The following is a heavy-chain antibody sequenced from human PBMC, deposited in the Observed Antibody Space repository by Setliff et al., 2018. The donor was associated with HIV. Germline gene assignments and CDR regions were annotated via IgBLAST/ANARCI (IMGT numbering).Heavy chain of an antibody. CDR3: AKEPPPRPVTRETTAYGDY. D-gene: IGHD4-17*01. CDR2: ISGSGGST. V-gene: IGHV3-23*01. Sequence: GGSLRLSCAASGFTFSSYAMSWVRQAPGKGLEWVSAISGSGGSTYYADSVKGRFTISRDNSKNTLYLQMNSLRAEDTAVYYCAKEPPPRPVTRETTAYGDYWGQGTLVTGSS. J-gene: IGHJ4*02. CDR1: GFTFSSYA.